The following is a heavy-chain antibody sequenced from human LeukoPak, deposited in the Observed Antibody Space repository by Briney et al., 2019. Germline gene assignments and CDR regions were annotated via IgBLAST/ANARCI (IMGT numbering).Heavy chain of an antibody. CDR2: IYYSGST. CDR1: GGSISSGDYY. V-gene: IGHV4-30-4*01. CDR3: ARGYGAYYDSSGYYKGI. J-gene: IGHJ3*02. D-gene: IGHD3-22*01. Sequence: SETLSLTCTVSGGSISSGDYYWSWIRQPPGKGLEWIGYIYYSGSTYYNPSLKSRVTISVDTSKNQFSLKLSSVTAADTAVYYCARGYGAYYDSSGYYKGIWGQGTMVTVSS.